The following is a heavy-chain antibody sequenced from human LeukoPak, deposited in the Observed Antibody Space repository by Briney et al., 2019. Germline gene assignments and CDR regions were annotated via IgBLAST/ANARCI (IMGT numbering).Heavy chain of an antibody. CDR1: GFTLSSYW. D-gene: IGHD2-21*01. V-gene: IGHV3-7*01. CDR3: ARDSSNSPAFDI. CDR2: IKQDGSET. J-gene: IGHJ3*02. Sequence: GGSLRLPCAASGFTLSSYWMSWVRQAPGKGLEWVANIKQDGSETYYVDSVKGRFTISRDNAKNSLYLQMNSLRAEDTAVYYCARDSSNSPAFDIWGQGTMVTVSS.